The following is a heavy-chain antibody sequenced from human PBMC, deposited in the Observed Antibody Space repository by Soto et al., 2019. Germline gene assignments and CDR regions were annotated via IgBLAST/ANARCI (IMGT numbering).Heavy chain of an antibody. CDR1: GFTFSSYS. V-gene: IGHV3-21*01. D-gene: IGHD1-26*01. CDR2: ISSSSSYI. Sequence: GGSLRLSCAASGFTFSSYSMNWVRQAPGKGLEWVSSISSSSSYIYYADSVKGRFTISRDNAKNSLYLQMNSLRAEDTAVYYCAREMWGVRGSYASVDYWGQETLVTFS. CDR3: AREMWGVRGSYASVDY. J-gene: IGHJ4*02.